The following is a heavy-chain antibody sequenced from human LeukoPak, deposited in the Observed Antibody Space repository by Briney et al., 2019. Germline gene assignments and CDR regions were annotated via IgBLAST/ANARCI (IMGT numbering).Heavy chain of an antibody. V-gene: IGHV3-48*03. Sequence: PGGSLRLSCAASGFTFSSYEMNWVRQAPGKGLEGVSYISSSGSTIYYADSVKGRFTISRDNAKNSLYLQMNSLRAEDTAVYYCARVRDSGYAYFDYWGQGTLVTVSS. CDR1: GFTFSSYE. CDR2: ISSSGSTI. CDR3: ARVRDSGYAYFDY. J-gene: IGHJ4*02. D-gene: IGHD5-12*01.